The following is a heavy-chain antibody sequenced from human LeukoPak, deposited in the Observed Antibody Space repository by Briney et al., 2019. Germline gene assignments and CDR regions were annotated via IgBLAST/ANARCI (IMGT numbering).Heavy chain of an antibody. V-gene: IGHV1-2*02. Sequence: ASVKVSCKSSGYTFTGYHRHWVRQAPGQGLEGMGWSNPNSGGTNYAQKFQGRVTMTMDTSISTAYMELSRLSSDDTAVYYCARTPRELRYFDWLYWFDPWGQGTLVTVSS. CDR3: ARTPRELRYFDWLYWFDP. CDR2: SNPNSGGT. D-gene: IGHD3-9*01. CDR1: GYTFTGYH. J-gene: IGHJ5*02.